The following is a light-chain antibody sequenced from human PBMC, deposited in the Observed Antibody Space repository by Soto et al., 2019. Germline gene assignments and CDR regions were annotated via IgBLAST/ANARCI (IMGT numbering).Light chain of an antibody. Sequence: DIQMTKSPSTLSASVGDRVTITCRASLSISSWLAWYQQKPCKASKLRSYDASSLECGVPSRFSGSGSGAKFTLTIRSLQPDDFATYYCLSSSTFGKGTKVEIK. V-gene: IGKV1-5*01. J-gene: IGKJ1*01. CDR2: DAS. CDR1: LSISSW. CDR3: LSSST.